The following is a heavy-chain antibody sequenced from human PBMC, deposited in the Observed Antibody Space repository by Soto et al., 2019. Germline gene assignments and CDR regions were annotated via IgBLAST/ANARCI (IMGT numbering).Heavy chain of an antibody. CDR3: VRTSLVVAAATREDY. CDR2: INSDGSST. V-gene: IGHV3-74*01. CDR1: GFTFNSYW. J-gene: IGHJ4*02. Sequence: EVQLVESGGGLVQPGGSLRLSCAASGFTFNSYWMHWVRQAPGKGLVWVSRINSDGSSTRYADSVKGRFTISRDNAKNTRYLQMNSLRAEDTAVYYCVRTSLVVAAATREDYWGQGTLVTVSS. D-gene: IGHD2-15*01.